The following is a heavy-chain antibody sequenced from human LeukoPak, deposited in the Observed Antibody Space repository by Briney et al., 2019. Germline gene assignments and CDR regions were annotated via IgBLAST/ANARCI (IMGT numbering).Heavy chain of an antibody. CDR3: ARGKDYGGNPDAFDI. V-gene: IGHV6-1*01. Sequence: SQTLSLTCAISGDSVSSGGAAWNWIRQSPSRGLEWLGGTYYRSKWYSDYAVSVKSRITINPDTSKNQFSLQLNSVSPEDTAVYYCARGKDYGGNPDAFDIWGQGTMVTVSS. D-gene: IGHD4-23*01. CDR2: TYYRSKWYS. CDR1: GDSVSSGGAA. J-gene: IGHJ3*02.